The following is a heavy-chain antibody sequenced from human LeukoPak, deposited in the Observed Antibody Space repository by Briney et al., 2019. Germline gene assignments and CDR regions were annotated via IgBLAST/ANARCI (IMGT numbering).Heavy chain of an antibody. CDR2: IYSGGST. V-gene: IGHV3-53*01. Sequence: GGSLRLSCAASGFTVSSNYMSWVRQAPGKGLEWVSVIYSGGSTYYADSVKGRFTISRDNSKNTPYLQMNSLRAEDTAVYYCARLNGIALAGTWTSESDSWGQGTLVTVSS. CDR3: ARLNGIALAGTWTSESDS. D-gene: IGHD6-19*01. CDR1: GFTVSSNY. J-gene: IGHJ4*02.